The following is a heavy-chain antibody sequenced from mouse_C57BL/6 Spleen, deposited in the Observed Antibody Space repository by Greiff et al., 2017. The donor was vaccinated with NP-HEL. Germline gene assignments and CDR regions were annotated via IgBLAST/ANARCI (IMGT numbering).Heavy chain of an antibody. D-gene: IGHD2-5*01. CDR1: GYTFTSYW. V-gene: IGHV1-64*01. Sequence: VQLQQPGAELVKPGASVKLSCKASGYTFTSYWMHWVKQRPGQGLEWIGMIHPNSGSTNYNEKFKSKATLTVDKSSSTAYMQLSSLTSEDSAVYYCARQDSNYERDYAMDYWGQGTSVTVSS. CDR2: IHPNSGST. J-gene: IGHJ4*01. CDR3: ARQDSNYERDYAMDY.